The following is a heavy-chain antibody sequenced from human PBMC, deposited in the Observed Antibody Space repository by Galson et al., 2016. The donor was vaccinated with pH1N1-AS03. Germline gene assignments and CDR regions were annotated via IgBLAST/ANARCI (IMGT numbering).Heavy chain of an antibody. CDR2: IRHKTRSYTT. D-gene: IGHD4-17*01. CDR3: ARGRAGGDPNWYIDL. V-gene: IGHV3-72*01. CDR1: GFTFSDHY. J-gene: IGHJ2*01. Sequence: SLRLSCAASGFTFSDHYMDWVRQAPGKGLEWVGRIRHKTRSYTTEYAASVKGRFTISRDDSKSSVHLQMNSLKTEDTAVYYCARGRAGGDPNWYIDLWGRGTLVAVSS.